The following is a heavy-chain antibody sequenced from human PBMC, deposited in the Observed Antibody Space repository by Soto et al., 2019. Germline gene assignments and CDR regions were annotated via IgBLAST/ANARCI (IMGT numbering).Heavy chain of an antibody. J-gene: IGHJ4*02. Sequence: SETLSLTCAVYGGSFSGYYWSWIRQPPGKGLEWIGEINHSGSTNYNPSLKSRVTISVDTSKNQFSLKLSSVTAADTAVYYCARPLLLYHGCFDYWGQGTLVTV. CDR2: INHSGST. V-gene: IGHV4-34*01. D-gene: IGHD2-2*02. CDR1: GGSFSGYY. CDR3: ARPLLLYHGCFDY.